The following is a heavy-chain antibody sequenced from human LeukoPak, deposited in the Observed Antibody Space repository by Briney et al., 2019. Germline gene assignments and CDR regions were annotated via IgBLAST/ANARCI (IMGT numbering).Heavy chain of an antibody. V-gene: IGHV3-23*01. CDR3: AKDKNDFWSGYTSWGAFDI. Sequence: GGSLRLSCAASGFTFSSYAMSWVRQAPGKGLEWVSAISGSGGSTYYADSVKGRFTISRDNSKNTLYLQMNSLRAEDTAVYYCAKDKNDFWSGYTSWGAFDIWGQGTMVAVSS. CDR2: ISGSGGST. J-gene: IGHJ3*02. CDR1: GFTFSSYA. D-gene: IGHD3-3*01.